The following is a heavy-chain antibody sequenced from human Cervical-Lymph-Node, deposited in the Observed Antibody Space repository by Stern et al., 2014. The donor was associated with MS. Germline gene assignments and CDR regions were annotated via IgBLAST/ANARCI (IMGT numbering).Heavy chain of an antibody. CDR1: GFTFSSYS. J-gene: IGHJ6*02. V-gene: IGHV3-48*01. CDR3: ARVDYGMDV. CDR2: ISSGSSTK. Sequence: QLVESGGGLVQPGGSLRLSCAASGFTFSSYSMNWVRQAPGKGLEWVSYISSGSSTKYYADSVKGRFTISRDNAKNSLYLRMNSLRAEDTAVYHCARVDYGMDVWGQGTTVTVSS.